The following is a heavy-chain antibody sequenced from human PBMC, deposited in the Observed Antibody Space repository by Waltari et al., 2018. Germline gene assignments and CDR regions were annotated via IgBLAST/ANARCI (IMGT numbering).Heavy chain of an antibody. CDR1: GGSFSDYY. Sequence: QVQLQQWGAGLLKPSETLSLTCDVYGGSFSDYYWSWIRQPPGKGLEWIGEILHSGNTNYNPSLKSRVIVSIDTSKDQFSLKLTSVTAADTAVYYCARLVVVRSAVGAYYFDYWGQGTLVTVSS. CDR2: ILHSGNT. CDR3: ARLVVVRSAVGAYYFDY. V-gene: IGHV4-34*02. J-gene: IGHJ4*02. D-gene: IGHD2-15*01.